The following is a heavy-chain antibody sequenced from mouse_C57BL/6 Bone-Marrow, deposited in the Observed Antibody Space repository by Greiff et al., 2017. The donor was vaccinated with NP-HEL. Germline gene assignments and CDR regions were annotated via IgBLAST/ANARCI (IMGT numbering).Heavy chain of an antibody. D-gene: IGHD1-1*01. CDR2: ISYSGST. CDR1: GYSITSGYD. V-gene: IGHV3-1*01. Sequence: EVQLQESGPGMVKPSQSLSLTCTVTGYSITSGYDWHWIRHFPGNKLEWMGYISYSGSTNYNPSLKSRISITHDTSKNHFFLKLNSVTTEDTATYYCARDGGYGRGGFAYWGQGTLVTVSA. J-gene: IGHJ3*01. CDR3: ARDGGYGRGGFAY.